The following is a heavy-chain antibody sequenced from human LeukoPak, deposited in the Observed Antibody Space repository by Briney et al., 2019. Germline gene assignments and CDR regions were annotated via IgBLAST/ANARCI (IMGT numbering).Heavy chain of an antibody. V-gene: IGHV3-30*18. Sequence: LTLSWALSALSFSSYGIQSVSQPGSNWREWVAFISVVGSNKYYADSVKGRFTLSRDNTNNTLCLQMNSLRPAEMVINVCAKLSFGDDFDIWGQGTMVTVSS. CDR2: ISVVGSNK. D-gene: IGHD3-10*01. J-gene: IGHJ3*02. CDR3: AKLSFGDDFDI. CDR1: ALSFSSYG.